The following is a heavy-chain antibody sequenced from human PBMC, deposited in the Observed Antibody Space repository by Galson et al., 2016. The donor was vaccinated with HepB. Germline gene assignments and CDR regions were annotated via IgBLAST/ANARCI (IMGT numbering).Heavy chain of an antibody. CDR3: ARARDYYFYSMDV. CDR1: GYIFTTYG. V-gene: IGHV1-18*01. J-gene: IGHJ6*02. CDR2: ITSVTGNT. Sequence: SVKVSCKASGYIFTTYGISWVRQAPGQGLEWMGWITSVTGNTNYAQKFQGRVTMTTDTSTNTAYMELRSLRSDDTAVYYCARARDYYFYSMDVWGQGTTVTVSS.